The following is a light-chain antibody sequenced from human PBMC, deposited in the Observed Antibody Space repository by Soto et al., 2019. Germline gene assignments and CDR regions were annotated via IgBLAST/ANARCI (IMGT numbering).Light chain of an antibody. CDR3: HHYPRSSWT. Sequence: EIVLTQSPGTLSLARGERATLSCRASQRVSSHSLAWYQQKLGQAPRTLIYGASSRATGIPDRFSASGSGTDFTLTISRLEPEDFAVYYCHHYPRSSWTFGQGTKVDIK. CDR2: GAS. V-gene: IGKV3-20*01. CDR1: QRVSSHS. J-gene: IGKJ1*01.